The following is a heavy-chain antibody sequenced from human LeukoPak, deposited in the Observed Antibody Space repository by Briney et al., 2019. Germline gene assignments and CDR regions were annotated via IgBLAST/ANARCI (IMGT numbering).Heavy chain of an antibody. Sequence: LSLTCTVSGGSISTYYWSWVRQPPGKGLEWVSGISWNSGSIGYADSVKGRFTISRDNAKNSLYLQMNSLRAEDTALYYCAKDNGGSGWYRGAFDIWGQGTMVTVSS. CDR2: ISWNSGSI. V-gene: IGHV3-9*01. CDR1: GGSISTYY. D-gene: IGHD6-19*01. J-gene: IGHJ3*02. CDR3: AKDNGGSGWYRGAFDI.